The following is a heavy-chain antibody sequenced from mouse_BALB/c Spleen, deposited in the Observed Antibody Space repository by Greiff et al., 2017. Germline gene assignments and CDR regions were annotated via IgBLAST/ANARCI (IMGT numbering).Heavy chain of an antibody. CDR1: GFSLTSYG. CDR3: AREGTTALRYYFDY. CDR2: IWAGGST. J-gene: IGHJ2*01. Sequence: VKLQESGPGLVAPSQSLSITCTVSGFSLTSYGVHWVRQPPGKGLEWLGVIWAGGSTNYNSALMSRLSISKDNSKSQVFLKMNSLQTDDTAMYYCAREGTTALRYYFDYWGQGTTLTVSS. V-gene: IGHV2-9*02. D-gene: IGHD1-2*01.